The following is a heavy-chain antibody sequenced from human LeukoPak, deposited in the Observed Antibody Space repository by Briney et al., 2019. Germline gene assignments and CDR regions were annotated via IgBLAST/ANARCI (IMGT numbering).Heavy chain of an antibody. CDR3: ASIGVP. CDR1: GFTFSSYG. J-gene: IGHJ3*01. V-gene: IGHV3-33*08. Sequence: GRSLRLSCAASGFTFSSYGMHWVRQAPGKGLEWVAVIWYGGSNKYYADSVKGRFTISRDNSKNTLYLQMNSLRAEDTAVYYCASIGVPWGQGTMVTVSS. CDR2: IWYGGSNK. D-gene: IGHD3-10*01.